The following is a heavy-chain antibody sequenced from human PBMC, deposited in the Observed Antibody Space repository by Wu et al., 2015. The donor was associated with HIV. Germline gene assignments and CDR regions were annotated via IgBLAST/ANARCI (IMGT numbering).Heavy chain of an antibody. CDR3: AREPQCSTPSCYFDS. CDR1: GYTFTDYA. V-gene: IGHV1-18*01. Sequence: QVQLVQSGTEMKKPGASVKVSCQASGYTFTDYAITWVRQAPGQGLEWMGWISAKTGNKIHLQKFGDRVSLTTDKLRNTAYMEVRNLKFDDTALYFCAREPQCSTPSCYFDSWSQGTLLTVSS. CDR2: ISAKTGNK. D-gene: IGHD2-2*01. J-gene: IGHJ4*02.